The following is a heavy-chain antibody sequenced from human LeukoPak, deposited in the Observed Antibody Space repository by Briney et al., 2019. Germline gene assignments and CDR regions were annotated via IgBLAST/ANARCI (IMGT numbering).Heavy chain of an antibody. D-gene: IGHD3-22*01. CDR3: SRGDYYDSSGYFFDY. CDR1: GFTFGDYA. CDR2: IRSKTYGGTT. V-gene: IGHV3-49*04. Sequence: GGSLRLSCTASGFTFGDYAMSWVRQAPGKGLEWVGFIRSKTYGGTTGYAASVKGRFTILRDDSKSIAYLQMNSLKTEDTAVYYCSRGDYYDSSGYFFDYWGQGTLVTVSS. J-gene: IGHJ4*02.